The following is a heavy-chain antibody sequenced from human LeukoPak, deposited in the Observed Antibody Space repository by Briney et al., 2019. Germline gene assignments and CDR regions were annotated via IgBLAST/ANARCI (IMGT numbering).Heavy chain of an antibody. CDR2: INHSGST. V-gene: IGHV4-34*01. Sequence: SETLSLTCAVYGGSFSGYYWSWIRQPPGKGLEWIGEINHSGSTNYNPSLKSRVTILVDTSKNQFSLKLSSVTAADTAVYYCARLERGVPYYWGQGTLVTVSS. D-gene: IGHD1-1*01. CDR3: ARLERGVPYY. CDR1: GGSFSGYY. J-gene: IGHJ4*02.